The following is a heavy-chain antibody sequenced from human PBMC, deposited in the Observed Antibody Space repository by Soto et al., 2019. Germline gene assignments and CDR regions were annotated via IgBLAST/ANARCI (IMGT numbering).Heavy chain of an antibody. CDR1: GFTFNNYA. J-gene: IGHJ4*02. CDR2: ISGGGSST. D-gene: IGHD2-15*01. V-gene: IGHV3-23*01. CDR3: ARVDCSGGSCYSGYFDY. Sequence: GGSLRLSCAASGFTFNNYAMSWVRQAPGKGLEWVSSISGGGSSTYYADSVKGRFTISRDNSKNTLYLQMNSLRAEDTAVYYCARVDCSGGSCYSGYFDYWGQGTLVTVSS.